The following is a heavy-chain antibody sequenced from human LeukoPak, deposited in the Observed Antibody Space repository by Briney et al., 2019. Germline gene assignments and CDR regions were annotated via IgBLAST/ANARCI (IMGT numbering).Heavy chain of an antibody. CDR3: ARGSSGSLPFDY. J-gene: IGHJ4*02. D-gene: IGHD3-22*01. V-gene: IGHV4-4*07. CDR1: GGSISVYY. CDR2: ISGSGST. Sequence: PSETLSLTCTVCGGSISVYYWSWIRLPAGKGLEWVGRISGSGSTNYHPSLQSRVTMSVDTSKNQFPLKLSSVTAADTAMYYCARGSSGSLPFDYWGQGTLVTVSS.